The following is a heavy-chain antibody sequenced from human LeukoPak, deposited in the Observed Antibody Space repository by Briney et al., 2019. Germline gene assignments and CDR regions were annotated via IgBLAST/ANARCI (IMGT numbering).Heavy chain of an antibody. CDR3: ARPYYDSSGYNDY. CDR2: ITASGTAM. Sequence: GGSLRLSCAASGFTFSSYSMNWVRQAPGKGLEWVSHITASGTAMFYADSVKGRFTISRDNAKNSLYLQMNSLRAEDTAVYYCARPYYDSSGYNDYWGQGTLVTVSS. CDR1: GFTFSSYS. J-gene: IGHJ4*02. D-gene: IGHD3-22*01. V-gene: IGHV3-48*01.